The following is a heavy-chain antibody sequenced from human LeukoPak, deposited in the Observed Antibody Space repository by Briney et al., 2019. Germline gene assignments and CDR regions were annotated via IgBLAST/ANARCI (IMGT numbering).Heavy chain of an antibody. J-gene: IGHJ4*02. CDR3: AREGASSGYNFDY. CDR2: INWNGGST. CDR1: AFTFSTYA. V-gene: IGHV3-20*04. Sequence: GGSLRLSCAASAFTFSTYAMSWVRQAPGKGLEWVSGINWNGGSTGYADSVKGRFTISRDNAKNSLYLQMNSLRAEDTALYYCAREGASSGYNFDYWGQGTLVTVSS. D-gene: IGHD5-12*01.